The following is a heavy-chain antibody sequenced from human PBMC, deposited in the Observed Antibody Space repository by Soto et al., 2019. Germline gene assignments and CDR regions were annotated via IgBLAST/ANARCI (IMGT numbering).Heavy chain of an antibody. D-gene: IGHD3-10*01. CDR3: ARERFGELRGFDY. CDR1: GGTFSSYT. CDR2: IIPILGIA. Sequence: QVQLVQSGAEVKKPGSSVKVSCKASGGTFSSYTISWVRQAPGQGLEWMGRIIPILGIANYAQKFQGRVTITADKSTSTAYMELSSLRSEDTAVDYCARERFGELRGFDYWGQGTLVTVSS. J-gene: IGHJ4*02. V-gene: IGHV1-69*08.